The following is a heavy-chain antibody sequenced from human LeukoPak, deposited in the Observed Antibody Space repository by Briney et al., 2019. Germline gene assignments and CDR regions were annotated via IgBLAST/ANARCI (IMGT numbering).Heavy chain of an antibody. J-gene: IGHJ6*02. CDR2: VYDTGDT. CDR1: GTSITRTY. V-gene: IGHV4-59*12. Sequence: SETLSLTCTVSGTSITRTYWSWIRQPPGRGLESVGYVYDTGDTNYNPSLKRRVTMSLDTSKNQFSLKLSSVTAADTAVYYCARGPQADTAMVISYYYGMDVWGQGTTVTVSS. CDR3: ARGPQADTAMVISYYYGMDV. D-gene: IGHD5-18*01.